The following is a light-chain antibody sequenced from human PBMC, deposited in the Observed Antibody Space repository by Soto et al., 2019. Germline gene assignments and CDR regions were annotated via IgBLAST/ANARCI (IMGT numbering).Light chain of an antibody. Sequence: AIRMTQSPSSFSASTGDRVTITCRASQGISSYLAWYQQKPGKAPKLLIYAASTLQSGVPSRFSGSGSGTDFTLTISCLQSEDFATYCCQQYYSYFTFGQGTRLEIK. CDR3: QQYYSYFT. V-gene: IGKV1-8*01. CDR2: AAS. J-gene: IGKJ5*01. CDR1: QGISSY.